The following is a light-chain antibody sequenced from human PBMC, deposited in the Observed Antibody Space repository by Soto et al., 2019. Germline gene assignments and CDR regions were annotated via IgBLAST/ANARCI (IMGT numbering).Light chain of an antibody. Sequence: EIVLTQSPGTLSLSPGERATLSCRASQSFSSSYLAWYQQKPGQAPRLLIYATSSRATGIPDRFSGSGSQTDFTLTISRLEPEDFEVYYCQQYGNSPRTFGPGTKVDIX. CDR2: ATS. CDR1: QSFSSSY. V-gene: IGKV3-20*01. J-gene: IGKJ1*01. CDR3: QQYGNSPRT.